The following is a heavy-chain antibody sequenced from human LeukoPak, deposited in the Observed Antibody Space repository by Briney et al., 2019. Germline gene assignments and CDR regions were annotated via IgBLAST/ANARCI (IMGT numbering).Heavy chain of an antibody. Sequence: PSETLSLTCTVSGGSISSYYWSWIRQPAGKGLEWIGRIYTSGSTNYNPSLKSRVTMSVDTSKNQFSLRLSSVTAADTAVYYCARDRDGSWSYNWFDPWGQGTLVTVSS. J-gene: IGHJ5*02. V-gene: IGHV4-4*07. CDR3: ARDRDGSWSYNWFDP. D-gene: IGHD6-13*01. CDR1: GGSISSYY. CDR2: IYTSGST.